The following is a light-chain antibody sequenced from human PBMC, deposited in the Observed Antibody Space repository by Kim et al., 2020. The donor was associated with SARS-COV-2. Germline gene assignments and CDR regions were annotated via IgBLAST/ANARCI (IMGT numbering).Light chain of an antibody. CDR1: YSDIGSADY. CDR2: DVS. V-gene: IGLV2-14*03. J-gene: IGLJ1*01. Sequence: SITISCSGTYSDIGSADYVSWYQQQPGNAPRLIIYDVSDRPSGVSARFSGSKSGNTASLTISGLHSEDEADYYCASFTSSGSLDYVFGAGTQVTVL. CDR3: ASFTSSGSLDYV.